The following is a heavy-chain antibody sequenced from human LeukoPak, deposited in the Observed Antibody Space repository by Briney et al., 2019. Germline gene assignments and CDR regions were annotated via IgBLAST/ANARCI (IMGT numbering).Heavy chain of an antibody. V-gene: IGHV3-30*02. CDR3: AKEGYSSGWYEDY. Sequence: PGGSLRLSCAAAGVSFSTSGIHWVRQAPGMGLEWVAFIRYDGSNKYYADSVKGRFTISRDNFMNTVYLQMNSLRPEDTAVYYCAKEGYSSGWYEDYWGQGTLVTVSS. D-gene: IGHD6-19*01. CDR1: GVSFSTSG. J-gene: IGHJ4*02. CDR2: IRYDGSNK.